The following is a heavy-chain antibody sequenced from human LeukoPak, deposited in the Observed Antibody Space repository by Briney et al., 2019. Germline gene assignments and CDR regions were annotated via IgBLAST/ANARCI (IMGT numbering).Heavy chain of an antibody. V-gene: IGHV3-23*01. Sequence: GGSLRLSCAASGFTSNNYAMSGVRQAPGKGLEWVSAISGSGGFTYYADSVKGRFTLSRDNLKNTLYIYMKSLRGEDTAIYFNAKSSVSGSYGGLDYWGQGTLVTVSS. D-gene: IGHD1-26*01. CDR1: GFTSNNYA. CDR3: AKSSVSGSYGGLDY. CDR2: ISGSGGFT. J-gene: IGHJ4*02.